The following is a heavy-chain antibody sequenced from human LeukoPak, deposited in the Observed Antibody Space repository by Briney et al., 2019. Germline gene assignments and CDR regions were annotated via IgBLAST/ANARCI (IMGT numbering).Heavy chain of an antibody. V-gene: IGHV4-59*01. CDR3: ARVYYDSSGYHFDY. Sequence: SETLSLTCTVSGGSISSYYWSWIRQPPGKGLEWIGYIYYSGSINYNPSLKSRVTISVDTSKNQFSLKLSSVTAADTAVYYCARVYYDSSGYHFDYWGQGTLVTVSS. CDR1: GGSISSYY. J-gene: IGHJ4*02. CDR2: IYYSGSI. D-gene: IGHD3-22*01.